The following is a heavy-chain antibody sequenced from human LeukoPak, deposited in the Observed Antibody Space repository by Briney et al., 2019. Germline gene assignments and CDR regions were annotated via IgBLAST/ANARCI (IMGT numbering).Heavy chain of an antibody. Sequence: SGTLSLTCAVSGGSISSSNWWSWVRPPPGKGLEGIGSIYYSGSTYYNPSLKSRVTISVDTSRNQFSLKLSSVTAADTAVYYCARRGGPGIAAAGSRGWFDPWGQGTLVTVSS. CDR1: GGSISSSNW. CDR3: ARRGGPGIAAAGSRGWFDP. D-gene: IGHD6-13*01. CDR2: IYYSGST. J-gene: IGHJ5*02. V-gene: IGHV4-4*02.